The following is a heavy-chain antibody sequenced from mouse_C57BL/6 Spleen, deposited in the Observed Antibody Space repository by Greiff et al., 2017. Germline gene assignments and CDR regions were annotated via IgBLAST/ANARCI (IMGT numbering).Heavy chain of an antibody. D-gene: IGHD2-4*01. V-gene: IGHV1-22*01. CDR3: ARYYYDYDEGYYFDY. Sequence: EVQLQQSGPELVKPGASVKMSCKASGYTFTDYNMHWVKQSHGKSLEWIGYINPNNGGTSYNQKFKGKATLTVNKSSSTAYMELRSLTSEESAVYYCARYYYDYDEGYYFDYWGQGTTLTVSS. CDR2: INPNNGGT. J-gene: IGHJ2*01. CDR1: GYTFTDYN.